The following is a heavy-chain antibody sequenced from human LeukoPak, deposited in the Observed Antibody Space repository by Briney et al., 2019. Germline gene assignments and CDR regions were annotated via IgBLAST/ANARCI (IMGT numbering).Heavy chain of an antibody. D-gene: IGHD6-13*01. Sequence: SETLSLTCAVYGGSFSGYYWSWIRQPPGKGLEWIGEINHSGSTNYNPSLKSRVTISVDTSKNQFSLKLSSVTAADTAVYYCASVSAAGTLDYWGQGILVTVSS. CDR2: INHSGST. V-gene: IGHV4-34*01. CDR3: ASVSAAGTLDY. J-gene: IGHJ4*02. CDR1: GGSFSGYY.